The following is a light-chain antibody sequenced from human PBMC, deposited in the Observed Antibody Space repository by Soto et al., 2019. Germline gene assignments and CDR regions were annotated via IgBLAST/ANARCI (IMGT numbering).Light chain of an antibody. CDR2: RAS. CDR1: QSISSW. Sequence: DIQMTQSPSTLSASVGDRVTITCRASQSISSWLAWYQQKPGQAPKLLIYRASTLESGVPSRFSGSGSGTEFTLTISSLQPDDFATYYCQQYNSYSVTFGQGTRLEIK. J-gene: IGKJ5*01. V-gene: IGKV1-5*03. CDR3: QQYNSYSVT.